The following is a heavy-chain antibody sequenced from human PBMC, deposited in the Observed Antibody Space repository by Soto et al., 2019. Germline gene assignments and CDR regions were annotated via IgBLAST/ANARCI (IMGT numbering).Heavy chain of an antibody. CDR1: GFTFSSYD. J-gene: IGHJ6*03. Sequence: GGSLRLSCAASGFTFSSYDMHWVRQATGKGLEWVSAIGTAGDTYYPGSVKGRFTISRENAKNSLSLQMNSLRAGDTAVYYCARVSRIAAAGTEYYYYYYMDVWGKGTTVTVSS. CDR3: ARVSRIAAAGTEYYYYYYMDV. CDR2: IGTAGDT. D-gene: IGHD6-13*01. V-gene: IGHV3-13*01.